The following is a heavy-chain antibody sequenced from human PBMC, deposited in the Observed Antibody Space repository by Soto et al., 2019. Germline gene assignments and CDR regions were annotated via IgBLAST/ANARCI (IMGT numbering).Heavy chain of an antibody. CDR1: GGSISSSSYY. J-gene: IGHJ1*01. CDR2: IYYSGST. V-gene: IGHV4-39*01. D-gene: IGHD6-19*01. CDR3: ARHLLAVAGTYWGQPPRN. Sequence: SETLSLTCTVSGGSISSSSYYWGWMRQPRGKGLEWIGSIYYSGSTYYNPSLKSRVTISVDTSKNQFSLKLSSVTAADTAMYYCARHLLAVAGTYWGQPPRNWGQGTLVTVSS.